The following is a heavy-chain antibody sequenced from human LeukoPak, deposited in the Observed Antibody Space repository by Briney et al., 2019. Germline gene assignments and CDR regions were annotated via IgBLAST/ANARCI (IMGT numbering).Heavy chain of an antibody. V-gene: IGHV3-30*02. J-gene: IGHJ3*02. CDR3: ARNSGSYAVRGAFDI. CDR1: GFTFSSYG. Sequence: GGSLRLSCAASGFTFSSYGMHWVRQAPGKGLEWVAFIRYDGSNKYYADSVKGRFTISRDNSKNTLYLQMNSLRAEDTAVYYCARNSGSYAVRGAFDIWGQGTMVTVSS. D-gene: IGHD1-26*01. CDR2: IRYDGSNK.